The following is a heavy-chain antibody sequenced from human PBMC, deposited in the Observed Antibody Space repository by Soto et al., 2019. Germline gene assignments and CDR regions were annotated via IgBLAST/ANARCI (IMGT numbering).Heavy chain of an antibody. Sequence: SETLSLTCTVSGGSISSYYWSWIRQPPGKGLEWIGYIYYSGSTNYNPSLKSRVTISVDTSKNQFSLKLSSVTAADTAVYYCARTVGAGYYYMDVWGKGTTVTVSS. V-gene: IGHV4-59*01. J-gene: IGHJ6*03. D-gene: IGHD3-10*01. CDR2: IYYSGST. CDR1: GGSISSYY. CDR3: ARTVGAGYYYMDV.